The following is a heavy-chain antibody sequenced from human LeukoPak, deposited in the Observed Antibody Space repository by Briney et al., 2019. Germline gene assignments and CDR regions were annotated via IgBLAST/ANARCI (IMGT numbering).Heavy chain of an antibody. Sequence: GGSLRLSCAASGFTFSGYSMNWVRQAPGKGLEWVSSISSSSSYIYYADSVKGRFTISRDNAKNSLYLQMNSLRAEDTAVYYCARDIGYCSSTSCYPSAFDIWGQGTMVTVSS. D-gene: IGHD2-2*01. CDR2: ISSSSSYI. CDR3: ARDIGYCSSTSCYPSAFDI. CDR1: GFTFSGYS. J-gene: IGHJ3*02. V-gene: IGHV3-21*01.